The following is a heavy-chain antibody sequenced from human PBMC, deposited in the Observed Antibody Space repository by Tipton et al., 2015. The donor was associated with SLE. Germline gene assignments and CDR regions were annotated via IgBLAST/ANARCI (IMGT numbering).Heavy chain of an antibody. CDR2: INTNTEKS. CDR1: GYSLSTYA. D-gene: IGHD1-26*01. Sequence: QLVQSGSELKTPGASVKISCKASGYSLSTYAINWVRQAPGQGLEWMGWINTNTEKSTYAQDFTGRFVFSLDFSVSTAYLQISSLKAEDTAVYYCARGRLLSGSYKYYFDSWGQGSLVTVSS. CDR3: ARGRLLSGSYKYYFDS. J-gene: IGHJ4*02. V-gene: IGHV7-4-1*02.